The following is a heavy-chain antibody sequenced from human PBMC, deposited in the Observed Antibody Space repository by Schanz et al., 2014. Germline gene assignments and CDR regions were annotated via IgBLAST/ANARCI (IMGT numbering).Heavy chain of an antibody. V-gene: IGHV3-11*01. CDR3: TGYDPSLTH. CDR2: ISRDGTTS. J-gene: IGHJ4*02. CDR1: GFIFNDYY. D-gene: IGHD5-12*01. Sequence: QVQLVESGGGVVQPGGSLRLSCAASGFIFNDYYMNWIRQAPGKGLEWLSYISRDGTTSYYADSVKGRFTISRDNAKNSLYLEMTSLRSEDTAVYARTGYDPSLTHWGQGTLVTVSS.